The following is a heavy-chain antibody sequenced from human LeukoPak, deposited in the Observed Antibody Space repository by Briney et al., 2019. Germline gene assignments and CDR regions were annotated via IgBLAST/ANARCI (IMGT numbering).Heavy chain of an antibody. J-gene: IGHJ6*02. CDR2: ISSSGSTI. V-gene: IGHV3-48*04. CDR1: GFTFSSYA. CDR3: ARDGEVTAISFEVYYYGMDV. Sequence: GGSLRLSCAASGFTFSSYAMSWVRQAPGKGLEWVSYISSSGSTIYYADSVKGRFTISRNNAKNSLYLQMNSLRAEDTAVYYCARDGEVTAISFEVYYYGMDVWAKGPRSPSP. D-gene: IGHD2-21*02.